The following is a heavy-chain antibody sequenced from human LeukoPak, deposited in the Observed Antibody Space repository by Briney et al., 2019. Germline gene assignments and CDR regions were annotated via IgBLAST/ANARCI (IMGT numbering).Heavy chain of an antibody. D-gene: IGHD3-22*01. V-gene: IGHV4-39*01. Sequence: SETLSLTCSVSGGSISSRSYCWGWIRQPPGKGLEWIGSIYYSGNTYHNPSLKSRVTISVDTSKNQFSLKLSSVTAADTAMYYCARSFYFDSGTYWYFDLWGRGILVTVSS. J-gene: IGHJ2*01. CDR1: GGSISSRSYC. CDR3: ARSFYFDSGTYWYFDL. CDR2: IYYSGNT.